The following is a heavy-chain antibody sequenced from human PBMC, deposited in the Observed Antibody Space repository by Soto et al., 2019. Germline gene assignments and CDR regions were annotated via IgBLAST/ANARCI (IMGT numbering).Heavy chain of an antibody. Sequence: PSETLSLTCTVSGGSISSYYWSWIRQPPGKGLEWIGYIYYSGSTYYNPSLKSRVTISVDTSKNQFSLKLSSVTAADTAVYYCARVSTVTTWLDYWGQGTLVTVSS. V-gene: IGHV4-59*08. CDR3: ARVSTVTTWLDY. D-gene: IGHD4-17*01. J-gene: IGHJ4*02. CDR2: IYYSGST. CDR1: GGSISSYY.